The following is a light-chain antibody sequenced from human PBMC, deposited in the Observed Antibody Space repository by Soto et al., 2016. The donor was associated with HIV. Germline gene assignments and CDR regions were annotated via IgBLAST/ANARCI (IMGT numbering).Light chain of an antibody. J-gene: IGKJ2*01. Sequence: DIRMTQSPSSLSASVGDTVTITCRASQDINNYLAWFQQKPGKAPKLLIYSASSLGGGVPSRFSGSGSGTDFTLTISSLQPEDSASYFCLQDYTYPYTFGQGTRLEIK. CDR2: SAS. V-gene: IGKV1-16*01. CDR3: LQDYTYPYT. CDR1: QDINNY.